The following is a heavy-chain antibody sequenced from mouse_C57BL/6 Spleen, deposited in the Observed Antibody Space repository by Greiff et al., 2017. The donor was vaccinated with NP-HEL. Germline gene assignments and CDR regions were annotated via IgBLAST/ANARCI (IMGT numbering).Heavy chain of an antibody. CDR1: GYTFTDYY. J-gene: IGHJ3*01. CDR3: ARDYGNQEWFAY. Sequence: EVQLQQSGPELVKPGASVKISCKASGYTFTDYYMNWVKQSHGKSLEWIGDINPNNGGTSYNQKFKGKATLTVDKSSSTAYMELRSLTSEDSAVYYCARDYGNQEWFAYWGQGTLVTVSA. CDR2: INPNNGGT. D-gene: IGHD2-1*01. V-gene: IGHV1-26*01.